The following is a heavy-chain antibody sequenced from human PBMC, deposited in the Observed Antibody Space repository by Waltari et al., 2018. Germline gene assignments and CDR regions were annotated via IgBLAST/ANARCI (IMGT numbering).Heavy chain of an antibody. Sequence: QVHLQQWGAGLLKPSETLYLTCGVYSGSLTGNHWNGIRQAPGKGLEWIGDINHSGNTDYNPSLESRVAISADTSKNQFSLHLTSVTAADTAVYYCARGHPFTIVSPRYYYYYYMDVWDKGTAVTVSS. CDR3: ARGHPFTIVSPRYYYYYYMDV. D-gene: IGHD3-9*01. CDR2: INHSGNT. V-gene: IGHV4-34*01. J-gene: IGHJ6*03. CDR1: SGSLTGNH.